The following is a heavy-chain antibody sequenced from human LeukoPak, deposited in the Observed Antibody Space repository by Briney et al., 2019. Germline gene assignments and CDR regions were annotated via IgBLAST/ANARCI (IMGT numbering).Heavy chain of an antibody. Sequence: GGSLRLSCAASGFTFSSYAMSWVRQAPGKGLEWVSAISGSGGSTYYADSVKGRFTISRDNSKNTLYLQVNSLRAEDTAVYYCAKFSRRFQLLSSTDYWGQGTLVTVSS. D-gene: IGHD2-2*01. CDR3: AKFSRRFQLLSSTDY. V-gene: IGHV3-23*01. CDR2: ISGSGGST. CDR1: GFTFSSYA. J-gene: IGHJ4*02.